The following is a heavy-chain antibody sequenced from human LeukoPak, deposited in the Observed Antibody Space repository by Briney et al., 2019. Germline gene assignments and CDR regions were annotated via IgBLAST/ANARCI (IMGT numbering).Heavy chain of an antibody. Sequence: GGSLRLSCAASGFTFSSYAMSWVRQAPGKGLEWVSAISGSGGSTYYADSVKGRFTISRDNSKNTLYLRMNSLRAEDTAVYYCAKSGRARDYYDSSGYYSQFYPFDYWGQGTLVTVSS. CDR1: GFTFSSYA. D-gene: IGHD3-22*01. J-gene: IGHJ4*02. V-gene: IGHV3-23*01. CDR2: ISGSGGST. CDR3: AKSGRARDYYDSSGYYSQFYPFDY.